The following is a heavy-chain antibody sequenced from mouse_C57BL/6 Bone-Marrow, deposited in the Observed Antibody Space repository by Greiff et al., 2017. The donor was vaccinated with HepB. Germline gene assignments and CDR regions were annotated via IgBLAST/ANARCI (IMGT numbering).Heavy chain of an antibody. V-gene: IGHV1-50*01. CDR3: ARRGLPGFDY. D-gene: IGHD3-1*01. Sequence: QVQLQQPGAELVKPGASVKLSCKASGYTFTSYWMQWVKQRPGQGLEWIGEIDPSDSYTNYNQKFNGKATLTVDTSSSTAYMQLSSLTSEDSAVYYCARRGLPGFDYWGQGTTLTVSS. CDR1: GYTFTSYW. J-gene: IGHJ2*01. CDR2: IDPSDSYT.